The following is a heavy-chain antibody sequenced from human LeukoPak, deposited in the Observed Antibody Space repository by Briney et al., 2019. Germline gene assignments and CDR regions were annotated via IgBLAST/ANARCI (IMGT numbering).Heavy chain of an antibody. D-gene: IGHD3/OR15-3a*01. V-gene: IGHV4-34*01. J-gene: IGHJ4*02. CDR1: GGSFSGYH. CDR2: VNYGEST. CDR3: ARQTGSGLFILP. Sequence: SGTLSLTCAVFGGSFSGYHWSWIRQPPGKGLEWIGGVNYGESTNYNASLKSQVSISIDTSKNQFSLRLTSVTAADTAVYYCARQTGSGLFILPGGQGTLVTVSS.